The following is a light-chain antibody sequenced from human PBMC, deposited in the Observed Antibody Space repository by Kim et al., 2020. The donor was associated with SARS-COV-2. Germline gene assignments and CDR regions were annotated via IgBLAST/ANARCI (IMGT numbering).Light chain of an antibody. CDR3: CSYTNTYTSYV. CDR2: DVS. Sequence: QSVTISCTGTNSDVGASNYVSWYQQHPGQAPKLMIYDVSKRPSGVPNRVSGSKSGYTASLTISGLQAEDEADYFCCSYTNTYTSYVFGSGTKVTVL. CDR1: NSDVGASNY. V-gene: IGLV2-11*03. J-gene: IGLJ1*01.